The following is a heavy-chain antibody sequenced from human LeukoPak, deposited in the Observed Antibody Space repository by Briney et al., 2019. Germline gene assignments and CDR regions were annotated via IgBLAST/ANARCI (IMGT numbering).Heavy chain of an antibody. V-gene: IGHV3-49*04. D-gene: IGHD3-22*01. CDR1: GFTFGNYA. CDR2: IRGKAYGGTT. CDR3: AREVYYYDSSGFGY. J-gene: IGHJ4*02. Sequence: GGSLRLSCTASGFTFGNYAMSWVRQAPGKGLEWVGFIRGKAYGGTTEYAASVKGRFTISRDDSKSIAYLQMNSLRAEDTAVYYCAREVYYYDSSGFGYWGQGTLVTVSS.